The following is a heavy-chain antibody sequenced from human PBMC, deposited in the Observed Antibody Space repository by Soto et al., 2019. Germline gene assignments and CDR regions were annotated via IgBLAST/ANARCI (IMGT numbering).Heavy chain of an antibody. V-gene: IGHV1-3*05. CDR2: INAGNGNT. D-gene: IGHD1-26*01. CDR1: GYTFTSYA. CDR3: ARAQDVGATIGYSYYGMDV. Sequence: QVQLVQSGAEEKKPGASVKVSCKASGYTFTSYAMHWVRQAPGQRLEWMGWINAGNGNTKYSQKFQGRVTITRDTSASTAYMELSSLRSEDTAVYYCARAQDVGATIGYSYYGMDVWGQGTTVTVSS. J-gene: IGHJ6*02.